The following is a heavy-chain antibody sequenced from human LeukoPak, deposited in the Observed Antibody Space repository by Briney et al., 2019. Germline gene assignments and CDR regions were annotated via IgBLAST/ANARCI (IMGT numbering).Heavy chain of an antibody. CDR3: AREGRWLGLTMDY. V-gene: IGHV1-2*02. CDR1: GYTFTGYY. Sequence: ASVKVSCTASGYTFTGYYMHWVRQAPGQGLEWIGWINPNSGGTNYAQKFQGRVTMTRDTSISTAYMELSRLRSDDTAVYYCAREGRWLGLTMDYWGQGTLVTVSS. CDR2: INPNSGGT. J-gene: IGHJ4*02. D-gene: IGHD5-12*01.